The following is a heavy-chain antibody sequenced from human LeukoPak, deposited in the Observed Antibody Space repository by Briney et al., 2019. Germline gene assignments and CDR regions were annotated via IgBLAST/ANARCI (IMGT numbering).Heavy chain of an antibody. D-gene: IGHD2/OR15-2a*01. V-gene: IGHV4-59*01. J-gene: IGHJ4*02. CDR2: IYYSGRT. CDR3: ARGRFPGFDY. Sequence: SETLSLTCTVSGGSISSYYWSWIRQSPGKGLEWIGYIYYSGRTNYNPSLKSRVTISVDTSKNQFSLRLNSVTAADTAVYYCARGRFPGFDYWGQGTLVTVSS. CDR1: GGSISSYY.